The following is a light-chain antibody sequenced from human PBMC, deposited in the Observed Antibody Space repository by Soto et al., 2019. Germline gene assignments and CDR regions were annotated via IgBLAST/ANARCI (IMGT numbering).Light chain of an antibody. V-gene: IGKV1-12*01. CDR1: QGISSW. CDR3: QQANSFPIT. Sequence: DIQMTQAPSSVSASVGDRFTITCRASQGISSWLAWYQQKPGKXPKXXIYAASSLQSGVPSRFSGSGSGTDLTITISSLQPEDFETYYCQQANSFPITFGQGTRLEIK. J-gene: IGKJ5*01. CDR2: AAS.